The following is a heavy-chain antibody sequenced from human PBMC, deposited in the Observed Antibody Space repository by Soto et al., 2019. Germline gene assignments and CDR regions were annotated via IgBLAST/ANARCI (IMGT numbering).Heavy chain of an antibody. CDR2: MRSKANSYAK. J-gene: IGHJ4*02. V-gene: IGHV3-73*01. CDR3: TRRLGYSSRWFYFDY. Sequence: PGGSLTLSSAASGFTFSSYGMHLVRQASGKVLEWVGRMRSKANSYAKAYAASVKGRFTISRDDSKNTAYLQMNSLKTEDTAVYYCTRRLGYSSRWFYFDYWGQGTLVTVSS. D-gene: IGHD6-13*01. CDR1: GFTFSSYG.